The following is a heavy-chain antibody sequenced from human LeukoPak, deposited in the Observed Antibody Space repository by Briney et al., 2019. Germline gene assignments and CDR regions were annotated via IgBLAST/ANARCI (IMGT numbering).Heavy chain of an antibody. J-gene: IGHJ4*02. D-gene: IGHD5-18*01. CDR1: GFTFSSYW. CDR3: AKDVQYSYGYHYFDY. CDR2: IRQDGSEI. Sequence: GGSLRLSCAVSGFTFSSYWMTWVRQAPGKGLEWVANIRQDGSEIHYVDSVKGRFTISRDNAKNSLYLQMNSLRAEDTAVYYCAKDVQYSYGYHYFDYWGQGTLVTVSS. V-gene: IGHV3-7*01.